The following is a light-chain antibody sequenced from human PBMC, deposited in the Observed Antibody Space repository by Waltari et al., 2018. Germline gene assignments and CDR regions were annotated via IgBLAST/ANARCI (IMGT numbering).Light chain of an antibody. CDR1: SSNIGAGYD. CDR2: VTG. Sequence: QSVLTQPPSVSGAPGQRVTISCTGSSSNIGAGYDVHWYQQLPGTAPKPLIYVTGNRPSGVPDRFSGSKSGTSASLAITGLQAEDEADYYCQSYDSSLSGSGVVFGGGTKLTVL. V-gene: IGLV1-40*01. J-gene: IGLJ2*01. CDR3: QSYDSSLSGSGVV.